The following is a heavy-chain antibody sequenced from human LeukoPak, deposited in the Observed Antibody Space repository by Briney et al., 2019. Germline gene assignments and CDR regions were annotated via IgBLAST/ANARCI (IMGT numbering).Heavy chain of an antibody. CDR2: INPNSGDT. CDR3: ARDIGSGSYY. V-gene: IGHV1-2*02. J-gene: IGHJ4*02. CDR1: GYTFTGYY. Sequence: ASVKVSCKASGYTFTGYYIHWVRQAPGQGLEWIGWINPNSGDTNYAQKFQGRVTMTRDTSINTAYMELSRLRSDDTAVYYCARDIGSGSYYWGQGTLVTVSS. D-gene: IGHD3-10*01.